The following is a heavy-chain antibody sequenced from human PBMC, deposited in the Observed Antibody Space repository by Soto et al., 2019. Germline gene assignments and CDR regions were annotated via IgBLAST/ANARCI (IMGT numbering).Heavy chain of an antibody. CDR2: IYHSGST. CDR1: GVSISSGGYS. V-gene: IGHV4-30-2*01. J-gene: IGHJ3*02. Sequence: SETLSLTCAVSGVSISSGGYSWSWIRQPPGKGLEWIGYIYHSGSTYYNPSLKSRVTISVDTSKNQFSLKLSSVTAADTAVYYCARVWGGAFDIWGQGTMVTVS. D-gene: IGHD3-10*01. CDR3: ARVWGGAFDI.